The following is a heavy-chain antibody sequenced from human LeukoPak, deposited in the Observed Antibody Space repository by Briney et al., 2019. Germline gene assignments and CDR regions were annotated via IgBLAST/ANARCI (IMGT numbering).Heavy chain of an antibody. D-gene: IGHD6-13*01. CDR1: GFTFSDYY. V-gene: IGHV3-11*01. J-gene: IGHJ4*02. Sequence: GGSLRLSCAASGFTFSDYYMSWIRQAPGKGLEWLSYISSSGYTIYYADSVKGRFTISRDNAKNSLYLQMNSLRAEDAAVHYCARKEYSSSWYAIDYWGQGTLVTVSS. CDR3: ARKEYSSSWYAIDY. CDR2: ISSSGYTI.